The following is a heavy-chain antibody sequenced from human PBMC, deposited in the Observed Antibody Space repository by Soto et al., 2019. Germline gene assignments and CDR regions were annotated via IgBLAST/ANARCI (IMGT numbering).Heavy chain of an antibody. J-gene: IGHJ4*02. CDR3: ARAHAGTNFDY. V-gene: IGHV4-59*01. CDR2: IYYSGST. Sequence: QVQLQESGPGLVKPSETLSLTCTVSGGSISSYYWSWIRQPPGKGLEWIGYIYYSGSTNYNPSLESRVTISVDTSKNQFSLKLSSVTAADTAVYYCARAHAGTNFDYWGQGTLVTVSS. CDR1: GGSISSYY. D-gene: IGHD1-7*01.